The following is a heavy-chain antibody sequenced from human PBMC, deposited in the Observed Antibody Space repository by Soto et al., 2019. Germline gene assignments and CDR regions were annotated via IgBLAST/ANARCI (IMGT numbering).Heavy chain of an antibody. V-gene: IGHV2-5*02. D-gene: IGHD3-9*01. CDR3: AHTGYYDLLTFDY. CDR1: GFSLSSRKMG. J-gene: IGHJ4*02. Sequence: SGPTVVNPTQPLTLTCNFSGFSLSSRKMGVGWIRQPPGKALEWLALIYWDDDKRYRPSLNNRLTITKDTSKNQVLLTMTNLDPVDTATYYCAHTGYYDLLTFDYWGQGTLVTVSS. CDR2: IYWDDDK.